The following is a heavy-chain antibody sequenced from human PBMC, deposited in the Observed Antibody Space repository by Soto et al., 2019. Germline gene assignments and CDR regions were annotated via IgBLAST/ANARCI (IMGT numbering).Heavy chain of an antibody. D-gene: IGHD3-10*01. J-gene: IGHJ6*03. Sequence: QVQLVQSGAEVKKPGSSVKVSCKASGGTFSSYTISWVRQAPGQGLEWMGRIIPILGIANYAQKSQGRVTITADKSTSTAYMELSSLRSEDTAVYYCAREHGSGSYYYYYYMDVWGKGTTVTVSS. CDR3: AREHGSGSYYYYYYMDV. CDR2: IIPILGIA. CDR1: GGTFSSYT. V-gene: IGHV1-69*08.